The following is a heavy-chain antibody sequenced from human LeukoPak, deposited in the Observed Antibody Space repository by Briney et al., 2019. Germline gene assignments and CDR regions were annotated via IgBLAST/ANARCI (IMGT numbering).Heavy chain of an antibody. Sequence: SETLSLTCTVSGGSISSYYWSWIRQPPGKGLEWIGYIYTSGSTNYNPSLKSRVTISVDTSKNQFSLKLSSVTAADTAVYYCARGFYDYVWGSYGFDDWFDPWGQGTLVTVSS. CDR1: GGSISSYY. CDR3: ARGFYDYVWGSYGFDDWFDP. V-gene: IGHV4-4*09. CDR2: IYTSGST. J-gene: IGHJ5*02. D-gene: IGHD3-16*02.